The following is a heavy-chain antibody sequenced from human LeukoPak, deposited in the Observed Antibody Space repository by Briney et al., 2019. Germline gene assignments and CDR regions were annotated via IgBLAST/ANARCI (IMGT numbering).Heavy chain of an antibody. D-gene: IGHD3-3*01. CDR3: ASGDPRDAFDI. CDR2: GRT. J-gene: IGHJ3*02. Sequence: GRTNCNPSLSSRVTKSVDTSKNQFSLKLSSVTAADTAVYYCASGDPRDAFDIWGQGTMVTVSS. V-gene: IGHV4-30-2*04.